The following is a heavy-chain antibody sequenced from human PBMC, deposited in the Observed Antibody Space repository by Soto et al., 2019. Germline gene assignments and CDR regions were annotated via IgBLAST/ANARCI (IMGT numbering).Heavy chain of an antibody. V-gene: IGHV4-34*01. J-gene: IGHJ6*02. CDR3: ARAPIFYSYGSGKHYYYYGMDV. CDR2: INHSGST. D-gene: IGHD3-10*01. CDR1: GGSFSGYY. Sequence: GPGPFFASETLSLTCAVYGGSFSGYYWSWIRQPPGKGLEWIGEINHSGSTNYNPSLKSRVTISVDTSKNQFSLKLSSVTAADTAVYYCARAPIFYSYGSGKHYYYYGMDVWGQGTTVTVSS.